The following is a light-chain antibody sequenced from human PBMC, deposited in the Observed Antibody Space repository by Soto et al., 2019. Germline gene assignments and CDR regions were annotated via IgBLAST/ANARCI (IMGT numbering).Light chain of an antibody. V-gene: IGKV3D-15*01. Sequence: EIVLTQSPGTLSLSPGERATLSCRASHSVTSDYLAWYQQKPGQAPRLLIYESSNRATGIPARFSGSGSGTEFTLTISSLQSEDFAVYYCQQYNDWLRTFGQGTKVDIK. CDR1: HSVTSDY. CDR3: QQYNDWLRT. J-gene: IGKJ1*01. CDR2: ESS.